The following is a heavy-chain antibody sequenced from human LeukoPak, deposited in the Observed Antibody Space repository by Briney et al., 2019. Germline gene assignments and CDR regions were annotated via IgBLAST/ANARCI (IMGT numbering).Heavy chain of an antibody. D-gene: IGHD5-18*01. CDR3: ARVRIRLWSLKEFDP. Sequence: PGRSLRLSCAASGFTFSSYAMHWVRQAPGKGLEWVAVISYDGSNKYYADSVKGRFTISRDNSKNTLYLQMNSLRAEDTAVYYCARVRIRLWSLKEFDPWGQGTLVTVSS. CDR1: GFTFSSYA. J-gene: IGHJ5*02. V-gene: IGHV3-30*04. CDR2: ISYDGSNK.